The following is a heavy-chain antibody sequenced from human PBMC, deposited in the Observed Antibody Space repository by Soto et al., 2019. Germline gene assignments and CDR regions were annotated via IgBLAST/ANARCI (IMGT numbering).Heavy chain of an antibody. V-gene: IGHV3-30*04. J-gene: IGHJ6*02. D-gene: IGHD1-26*01. CDR1: GFTFSMYA. Sequence: QVQLVESGGGVVQPGRSLRLSCAVSGFTFSMYAMHWARQAPGKGLEWVAVTSSDGASKYYADSVKGRFTISRDNSKNTLFLQMHSPRPEDTAVYYCAKDSLPRWEVADVWGQVTTVSVSS. CDR3: AKDSLPRWEVADV. CDR2: TSSDGASK.